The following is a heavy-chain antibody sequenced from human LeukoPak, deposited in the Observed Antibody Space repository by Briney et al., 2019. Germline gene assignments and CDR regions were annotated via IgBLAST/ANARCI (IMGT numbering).Heavy chain of an antibody. CDR1: GGSISSYY. CDR2: IYYSGST. D-gene: IGHD4-17*01. Sequence: KTSETLPLTCTVSGGSISSYYWSWIRQPPGKGLEWIGYIYYSGSTNYNPSLKSRVTISVDTSKNQFSLKLSSVTAADTAVYYCARLTPTDDYAYYFDYWGQGTLVTVSS. CDR3: ARLTPTDDYAYYFDY. J-gene: IGHJ4*02. V-gene: IGHV4-59*01.